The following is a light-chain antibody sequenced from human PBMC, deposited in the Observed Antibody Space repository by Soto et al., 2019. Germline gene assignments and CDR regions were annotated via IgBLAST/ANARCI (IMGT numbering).Light chain of an antibody. CDR3: QQYYSSPTWT. V-gene: IGKV4-1*01. CDR1: QSIFYSSNSKNY. J-gene: IGKJ1*01. Sequence: DIVMTQSPDSLAVSLGERATINCKSSQSIFYSSNSKNYLAWYQQKPGQPPKLLIYWASMRESGVPDRFSGSGSGTDFTLTISSLQAEDVAVYYCQQYYSSPTWTFGQGTKVEIK. CDR2: WAS.